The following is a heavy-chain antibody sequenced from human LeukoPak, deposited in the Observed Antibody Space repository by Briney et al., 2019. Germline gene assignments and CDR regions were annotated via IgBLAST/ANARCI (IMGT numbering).Heavy chain of an antibody. D-gene: IGHD2-2*01. CDR2: ISSSSSYI. J-gene: IGHJ4*02. Sequence: GGSLRLSCAASGFTFSSYSMNWVRQAPGKGLEWVSSISSSSSYIYYADSVKGRFTISRDNAKNSLYLQMNSLRAEDRAVYYCARAVTSPPLFVIDYWGQGTLVTVSS. CDR1: GFTFSSYS. V-gene: IGHV3-21*01. CDR3: ARAVTSPPLFVIDY.